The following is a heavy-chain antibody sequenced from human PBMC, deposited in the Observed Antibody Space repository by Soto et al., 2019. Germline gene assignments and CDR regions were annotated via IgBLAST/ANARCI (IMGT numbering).Heavy chain of an antibody. V-gene: IGHV3-33*01. D-gene: IGHD3-10*01. J-gene: IGHJ4*02. Sequence: GGSLRLSCAASGFTFSSYGMHWVRQAPGKGLEWVAVIWYDGSNKYYADSVKGRFTISRDNSKNTLYLQMNSLRAEDTAVYYCARDRNYGSGSYHFDYWGQGTLVTVSS. CDR2: IWYDGSNK. CDR1: GFTFSSYG. CDR3: ARDRNYGSGSYHFDY.